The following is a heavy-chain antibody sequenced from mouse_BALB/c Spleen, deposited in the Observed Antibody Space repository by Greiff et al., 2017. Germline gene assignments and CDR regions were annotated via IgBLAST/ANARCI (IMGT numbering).Heavy chain of an antibody. CDR2: ISYSGST. CDR3: ARIYYGNYEGFAY. Sequence: EVQLQESGPGLVKPSQSLSLTCTVTGYSITSDYAWHWIRQFPGNKLEWMGYISYSGSTSYNPSLKSRISITRDTSKNQFFLQLNSVTTEDTATYDCARIYYGNYEGFAYWGQGTLVTVSA. CDR1: GYSITSDYA. J-gene: IGHJ3*01. V-gene: IGHV3-2*02. D-gene: IGHD2-1*01.